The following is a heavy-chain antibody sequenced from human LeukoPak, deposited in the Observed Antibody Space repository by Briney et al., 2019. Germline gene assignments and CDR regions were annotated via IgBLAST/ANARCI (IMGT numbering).Heavy chain of an antibody. D-gene: IGHD4-17*01. Sequence: ASVKVSCKISGYTLTEVSMHWVRQAPGKGLEWMGRFDPEDGETLSAQRFQGRLTMTEDTSADTAYMELSSLTSDDTAVYYCARDRSEFGDYGGYWGQGTLVTVSS. J-gene: IGHJ4*02. CDR2: FDPEDGET. CDR3: ARDRSEFGDYGGY. V-gene: IGHV1-24*01. CDR1: GYTLTEVS.